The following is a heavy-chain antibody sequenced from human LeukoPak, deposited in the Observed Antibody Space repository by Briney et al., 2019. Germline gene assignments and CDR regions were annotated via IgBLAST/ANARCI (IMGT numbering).Heavy chain of an antibody. Sequence: GGPLRLSCAASGFTFSSYSMNWVRQAPGKGLEWVSSISSSSSYIYYADSVKGRFTISRDNAKNSLYLQMNSLRAEDTAVYYCARARPGAYGSGGFDYWGQGTLVTVSS. V-gene: IGHV3-21*01. CDR1: GFTFSSYS. CDR3: ARARPGAYGSGGFDY. D-gene: IGHD3-10*01. CDR2: ISSSSSYI. J-gene: IGHJ4*02.